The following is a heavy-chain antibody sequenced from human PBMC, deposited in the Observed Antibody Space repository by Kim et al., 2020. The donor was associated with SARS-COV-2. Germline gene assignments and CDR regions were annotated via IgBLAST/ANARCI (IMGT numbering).Heavy chain of an antibody. J-gene: IGHJ4*02. V-gene: IGHV4-34*01. CDR1: GGSFSGYY. CDR2: INHSGST. D-gene: IGHD3-10*01. Sequence: SETLSLTCAVYGGSFSGYYWSWIRQPPGKGLEWIGEINHSGSTNYNPSLKSRVTISVDTSKNQFSLKLSSVTAADTAVYYCARTPRFGPLSVLWGQGTLVTVSS. CDR3: ARTPRFGPLSVL.